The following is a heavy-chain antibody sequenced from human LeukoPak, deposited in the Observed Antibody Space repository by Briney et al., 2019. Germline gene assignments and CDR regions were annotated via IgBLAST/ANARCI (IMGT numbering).Heavy chain of an antibody. J-gene: IGHJ3*02. V-gene: IGHV5-51*01. CDR3: ARPYDSSDYAFDI. CDR1: GYSFTSYW. D-gene: IGHD3-22*01. CDR2: IYPGDSDT. Sequence: GESLKISCKGSGYSFTSYWIGWVRQMPGKGLEWMGFIYPGDSDTRYSPSFQGQVTISADKSISTAYLQWSSLKASDTAMYYCARPYDSSDYAFDIRGQGTMVTVSS.